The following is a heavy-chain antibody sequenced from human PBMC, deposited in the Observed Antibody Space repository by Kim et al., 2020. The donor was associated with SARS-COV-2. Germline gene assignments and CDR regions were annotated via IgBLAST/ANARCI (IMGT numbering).Heavy chain of an antibody. V-gene: IGHV1-18*01. CDR1: GYTFTSYG. CDR3: ARDLRMVRGVSRAGINWFDP. CDR2: ISAYNGNT. D-gene: IGHD3-10*01. J-gene: IGHJ5*02. Sequence: ASVKVSCKASGYTFTSYGISWVRQAPGQGLEWMGWISAYNGNTNYAQKLQGRVTMTTDTSTSTAYMELRSLRSDDTAVYYCARDLRMVRGVSRAGINWFDPWGQGTLVTVSS.